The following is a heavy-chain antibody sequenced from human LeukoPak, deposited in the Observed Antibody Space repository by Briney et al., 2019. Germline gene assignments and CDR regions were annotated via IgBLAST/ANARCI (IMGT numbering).Heavy chain of an antibody. CDR1: GYSFNSYW. V-gene: IGHV5-51*01. CDR3: ARQQIYGIYYYMDV. D-gene: IGHD4-17*01. Sequence: LGESLKISCKVSGYSFNSYWIGWVRHMPGKGLEWMGIIYPGDSDTRYSPSFQGQVTISADKSISTAYLQWSSLKASDTAIYYCARQQIYGIYYYMDVWGKGTTVTVSS. J-gene: IGHJ6*03. CDR2: IYPGDSDT.